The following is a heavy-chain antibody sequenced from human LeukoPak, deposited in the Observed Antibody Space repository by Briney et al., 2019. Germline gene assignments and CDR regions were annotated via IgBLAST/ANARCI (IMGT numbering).Heavy chain of an antibody. V-gene: IGHV3-74*01. Sequence: GGFLRLPCAASGFTFSTYWMHWVRQAPGKGLVWVSRINSDGSSTNYADSVKGRFTISRDNAKNTLYLQMNSLRAEDTAVYYCARDYGEGGYYFDYWGQGTLVTVSS. J-gene: IGHJ4*02. CDR2: INSDGSST. D-gene: IGHD4-17*01. CDR1: GFTFSTYW. CDR3: ARDYGEGGYYFDY.